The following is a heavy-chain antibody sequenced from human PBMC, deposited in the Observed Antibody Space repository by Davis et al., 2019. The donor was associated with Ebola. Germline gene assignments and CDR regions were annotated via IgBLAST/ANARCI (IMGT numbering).Heavy chain of an antibody. CDR2: INPSGGST. CDR1: GYTFTSYG. CDR3: ARGQLLWFGNWFDP. Sequence: ASVKVSCKASGYTFTSYGISWVRQAPGQGLEWMGIINPSGGSTSYAQKFQGRVTMTRDTSTSTVYMELSRLRSDDTAVYYCARGQLLWFGNWFDPWGQGTLVTVSS. D-gene: IGHD3-10*01. V-gene: IGHV1-46*01. J-gene: IGHJ5*02.